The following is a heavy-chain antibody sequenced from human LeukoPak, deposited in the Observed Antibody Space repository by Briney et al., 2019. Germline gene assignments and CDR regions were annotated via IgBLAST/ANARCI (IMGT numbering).Heavy chain of an antibody. CDR1: GFTLSSYE. D-gene: IGHD4-17*01. J-gene: IGHJ4*02. CDR3: ARVDRIYGDYYYFDY. Sequence: GGSLRLSCAASGFTLSSYEMNWVRQAPGKGLEWVSYISSSGSTIYYADSVKGRFTISRDNAKNSLYLQMNSLRAEDTAVYYCARVDRIYGDYYYFDYWGQGTLVTVSS. V-gene: IGHV3-48*03. CDR2: ISSSGSTI.